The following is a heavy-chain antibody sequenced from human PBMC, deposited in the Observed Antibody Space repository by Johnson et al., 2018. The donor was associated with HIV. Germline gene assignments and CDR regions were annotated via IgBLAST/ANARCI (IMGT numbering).Heavy chain of an antibody. V-gene: IGHV3-66*01. Sequence: VQLVESGGDLVQPGGSLRLSCAVSGFTVSSNYMSWVRRAPGKGLEWVSVIYSGGSTYYADSVKGRFTISRDNSKNTLYLQMNSLRPEDTAVYYCARDRAIVVAYDAFDIWGQGTMVTVSS. CDR2: IYSGGST. CDR1: GFTVSSNY. J-gene: IGHJ3*02. D-gene: IGHD3-22*01. CDR3: ARDRAIVVAYDAFDI.